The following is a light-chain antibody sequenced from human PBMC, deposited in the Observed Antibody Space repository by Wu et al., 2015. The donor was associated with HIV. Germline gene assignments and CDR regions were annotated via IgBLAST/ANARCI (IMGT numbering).Light chain of an antibody. CDR2: DAS. Sequence: EELMTQSPGTLSVSPGQRVTLSCRASQSVNSNLAWYQQIPGQAPRLLIYDASTRATGVPARFSGSGSGTEFIPTISSIQSEDSAVYYCQQYNIWPPVTFGQGTKVEIK. V-gene: IGKV3-15*01. CDR1: QSVNSN. J-gene: IGKJ1*01. CDR3: QQYNIWPPVT.